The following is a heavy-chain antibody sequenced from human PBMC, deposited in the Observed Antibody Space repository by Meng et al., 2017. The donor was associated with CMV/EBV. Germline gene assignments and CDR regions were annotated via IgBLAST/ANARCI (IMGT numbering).Heavy chain of an antibody. CDR3: ARGYYSSTSCRTGVWFDP. J-gene: IGHJ5*02. D-gene: IGHD2-2*01. CDR1: GYTFIGYY. Sequence: ASVMVSCKASGYTFIGYYMHWVRQAPGQGLEWMGWINPNSGGTNYAQKFQGRVTMTRDTSISTAYMELSRLRSDDTAVYYCARGYYSSTSCRTGVWFDPWDQGTLVTVSS. V-gene: IGHV1-2*02. CDR2: INPNSGGT.